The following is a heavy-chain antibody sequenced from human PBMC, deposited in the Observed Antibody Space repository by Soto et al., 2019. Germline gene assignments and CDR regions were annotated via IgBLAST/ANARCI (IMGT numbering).Heavy chain of an antibody. J-gene: IGHJ6*02. Sequence: GGSLRLSCEASGFAFSSYAMHWVRQAPGKGLEWVGVISYDGNYIYYADSVKGRFTISRDNSKNTLCVQVNSLRPEDTAVYYCAKGILSATIGPYAMDVWGQGTTVTVSS. CDR3: AKGILSATIGPYAMDV. CDR1: GFAFSSYA. V-gene: IGHV3-30*18. CDR2: ISYDGNYI. D-gene: IGHD3-16*01.